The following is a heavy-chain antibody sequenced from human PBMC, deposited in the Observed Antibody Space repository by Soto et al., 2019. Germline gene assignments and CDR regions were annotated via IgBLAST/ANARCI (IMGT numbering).Heavy chain of an antibody. CDR3: AKDPLFPPTQHFYDMDV. Sequence: GGSLRLSCAASGFTFSSYAMSWVRQAPGKGLEWVSAISGSGGSTYYADSVKGRFTISRDNSKNTLYLQMNSLRAEDTAVYYCAKDPLFPPTQHFYDMDVWGKGTTGTVSS. D-gene: IGHD2-21*01. V-gene: IGHV3-23*01. J-gene: IGHJ6*03. CDR2: ISGSGGST. CDR1: GFTFSSYA.